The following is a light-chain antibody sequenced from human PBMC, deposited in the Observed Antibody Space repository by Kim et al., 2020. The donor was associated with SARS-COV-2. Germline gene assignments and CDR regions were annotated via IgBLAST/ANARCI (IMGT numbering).Light chain of an antibody. CDR1: NWGDKY. Sequence: SVYQGQTASTTCFGDNWGDKYACWYQQKTGPSPVLVIYQDTKRPSGIPERFSGSNSGNTATLTISGTQAMDEAGYYCQAWDSSTVVFGGGTQLTVL. CDR2: QDT. J-gene: IGLJ2*01. CDR3: QAWDSSTVV. V-gene: IGLV3-1*01.